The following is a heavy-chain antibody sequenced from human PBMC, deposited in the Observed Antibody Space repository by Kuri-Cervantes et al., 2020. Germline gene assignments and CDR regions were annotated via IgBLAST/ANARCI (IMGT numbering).Heavy chain of an antibody. V-gene: IGHV3-23*01. CDR3: ATTDTTETFDY. Sequence: GESLKISCAASGFTFSNYAMSWVRQAPGKGLEWVSAISGSGGTTYYVDSVKGRFTISRDNSKNTLYLQMNSLRPEDTAVYYCATTDTTETFDYWGQGTLVTVSS. J-gene: IGHJ4*02. CDR2: ISGSGGTT. CDR1: GFTFSNYA. D-gene: IGHD1-14*01.